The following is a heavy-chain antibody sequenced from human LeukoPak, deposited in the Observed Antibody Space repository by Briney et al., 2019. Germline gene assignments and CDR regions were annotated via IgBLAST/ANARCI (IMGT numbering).Heavy chain of an antibody. CDR1: GGSISSYY. CDR3: ARAVLAGYSSGAHAFDI. D-gene: IGHD6-19*01. J-gene: IGHJ3*02. V-gene: IGHV4-59*01. Sequence: SETLSLTCTVSGGSISSYYWSWIRQPPGKGLEWVGYIYYSGSTNYNPSLKSRVTISVDTSKNQFSLKLSSVTAADTAVYYCARAVLAGYSSGAHAFDIWGQGTMVTVSS. CDR2: IYYSGST.